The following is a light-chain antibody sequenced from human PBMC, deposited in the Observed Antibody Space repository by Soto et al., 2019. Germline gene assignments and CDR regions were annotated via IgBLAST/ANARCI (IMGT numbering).Light chain of an antibody. Sequence: QSALTQPPSASGSPGQSVTISCTGTSSDVGVYNYVSWYQHHPGKAPKLMIYEVSERPSGVPDRFSGSKSGDTASLTVSGLQAEDEADYYCSSYAGSNHYVFGTGTKLTVL. CDR2: EVS. J-gene: IGLJ1*01. CDR1: SSDVGVYNY. CDR3: SSYAGSNHYV. V-gene: IGLV2-8*01.